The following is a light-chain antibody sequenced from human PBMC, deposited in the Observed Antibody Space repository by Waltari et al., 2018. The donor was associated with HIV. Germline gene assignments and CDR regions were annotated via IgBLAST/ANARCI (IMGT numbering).Light chain of an antibody. CDR3: QQYYNTGT. CDR2: WAS. Sequence: DIVMTQSPDSLAVSLGERATINCKSSRSLLYRSNDKNYLAWYQHKPGQPPKLLIYWASTRESGVPDRFSGSGSGTDFTLTISSLQAEDVAVYYCQQYYNTGTFGQGTKVEIK. CDR1: RSLLYRSNDKNY. J-gene: IGKJ1*01. V-gene: IGKV4-1*01.